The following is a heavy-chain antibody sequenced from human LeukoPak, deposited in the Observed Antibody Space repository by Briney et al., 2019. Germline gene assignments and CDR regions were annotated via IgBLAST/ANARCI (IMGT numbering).Heavy chain of an antibody. V-gene: IGHV4-59*01. CDR2: IYYSGST. CDR3: AREAYCGGDCYSGFDY. D-gene: IGHD2-21*02. CDR1: GGSISSYY. Sequence: ETLSLTCTVSGGSISSYYWSWIRQPPGKGLEWIGYIYYSGSTNYNPSLKSRVTISVDTSKNQFSLKPSSVTAADTAVYYCAREAYCGGDCYSGFDYWGQGTLVTVSS. J-gene: IGHJ4*02.